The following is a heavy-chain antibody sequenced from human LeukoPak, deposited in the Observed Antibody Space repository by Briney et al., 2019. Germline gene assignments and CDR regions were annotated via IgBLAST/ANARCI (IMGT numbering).Heavy chain of an antibody. V-gene: IGHV3-23*01. J-gene: IGHJ4*02. D-gene: IGHD5-12*01. Sequence: SGGSLRLSCAASGFTFSSYAMSWVRQAPGKGLEWVSAISGSGGSTYYADSVKCRFTISRDNSKNTLYLQMNSLRAEDTVVYYCAKGLYSGYNYGYWGQGTLVTVSS. CDR3: AKGLYSGYNYGY. CDR1: GFTFSSYA. CDR2: ISGSGGST.